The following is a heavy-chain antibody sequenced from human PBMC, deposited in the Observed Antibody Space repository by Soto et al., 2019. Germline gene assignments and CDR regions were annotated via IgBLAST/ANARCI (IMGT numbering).Heavy chain of an antibody. Sequence: SETLSLTCTVSGGSISSYYWSWIRQPPGKGLEWIGYIYYSGSTNYNPSLKSRVTISVDTSKNQFSLKLSSVTAADTAVYYCASGWFGGYYYGMDVWGQGTTLTVSS. D-gene: IGHD3-10*01. CDR1: GGSISSYY. V-gene: IGHV4-59*01. CDR2: IYYSGST. CDR3: ASGWFGGYYYGMDV. J-gene: IGHJ6*02.